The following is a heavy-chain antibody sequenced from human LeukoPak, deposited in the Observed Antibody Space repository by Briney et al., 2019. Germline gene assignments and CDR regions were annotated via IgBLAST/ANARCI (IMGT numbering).Heavy chain of an antibody. CDR3: ARHMSGDYDY. V-gene: IGHV4-59*08. D-gene: IGHD3-10*02. Sequence: PSETPSLTCTVSGGSISEYYWSWIRQPPGKGLEWIAYISYNGITNYNPSLKSRVTISVDTSKNQFSLKLSSVTAADTAVYYCARHMSGDYDYWGRGTLVTVSS. CDR2: ISYNGIT. J-gene: IGHJ4*02. CDR1: GGSISEYY.